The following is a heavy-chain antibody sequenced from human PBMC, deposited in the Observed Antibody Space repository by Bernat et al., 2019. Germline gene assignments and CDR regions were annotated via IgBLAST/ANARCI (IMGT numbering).Heavy chain of an antibody. CDR3: ATDASYGDSLGWYFDL. V-gene: IGHV1-24*01. CDR1: GDTLTELS. D-gene: IGHD4-17*01. J-gene: IGHJ2*01. CDR2: FNHEDDET. Sequence: QVQLVQSGAEVKKPGASVKVSCKVSGDTLTELSMHWVRQAPGKGLEWMGGFNHEDDETVYAQKFQGSVTMPEDKSTDTAYMELSNLRSEDTAVYYCATDASYGDSLGWYFDLWGRGTLVTVSS.